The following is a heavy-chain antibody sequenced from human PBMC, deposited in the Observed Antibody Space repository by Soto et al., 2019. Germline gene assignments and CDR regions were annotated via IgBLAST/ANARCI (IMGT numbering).Heavy chain of an antibody. CDR2: VYISGRP. CDR3: ARYRREAVAGYTLDN. CDR1: GGSISSKY. J-gene: IGHJ4*02. Sequence: SETLSLTCTVSGGSISSKYWTWIRQPPGKRLQWIGYVYISGRPNYEPSLMSRVSISEGTSKSQFPLKLNSMPAADPTVYYCARYRREAVAGYTLDNWGQGMLVTVSS. D-gene: IGHD6-13*01. V-gene: IGHV4-59*01.